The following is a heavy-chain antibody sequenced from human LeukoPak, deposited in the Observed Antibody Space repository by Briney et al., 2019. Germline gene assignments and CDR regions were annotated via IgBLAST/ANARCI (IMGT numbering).Heavy chain of an antibody. D-gene: IGHD3-10*01. J-gene: IGHJ6*02. Sequence: GASVKVSCKASGYTFTSYAMHWVRQAPGQRLEWMGWINAGDGNTKYSQKFQGRVTITRDTSASTAYMELSSLRSEDTAVYYCAREITMVRGAPLYGMDVWGQGTTVTVSS. CDR3: AREITMVRGAPLYGMDV. V-gene: IGHV1-3*01. CDR1: GYTFTSYA. CDR2: INAGDGNT.